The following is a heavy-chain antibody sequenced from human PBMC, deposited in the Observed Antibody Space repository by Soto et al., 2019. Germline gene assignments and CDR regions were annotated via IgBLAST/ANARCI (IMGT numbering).Heavy chain of an antibody. D-gene: IGHD3-9*01. CDR1: GFTFSSYS. V-gene: IGHV3-21*01. CDR2: ISSSSSYI. Sequence: EVQLVESGGGLVKPGGSLRLSCAASGFTFSSYSMNWVRQAPGKGLEWVSSISSSSSYIYYADSVKGRFTISRDNAKNSLYLQMNSLRAEDTSVYYCPRDRDDIYGMDVWGQGTTVTVSS. J-gene: IGHJ6*02. CDR3: PRDRDDIYGMDV.